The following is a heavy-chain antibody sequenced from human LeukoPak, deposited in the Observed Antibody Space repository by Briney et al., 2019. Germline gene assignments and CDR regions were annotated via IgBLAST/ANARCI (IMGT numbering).Heavy chain of an antibody. D-gene: IGHD7-27*01. Sequence: PGGSLRLSCAASGFTFSNYAMGWVRQAPGKGLGWVSGIRVSDNTYYADSVKGRFTISRDNSENTLYLQMSGLRAEDTAVYYCAKGTGDMGYYFDYWGQGTLVTVSS. CDR2: IRVSDNT. CDR1: GFTFSNYA. J-gene: IGHJ4*02. CDR3: AKGTGDMGYYFDY. V-gene: IGHV3-23*01.